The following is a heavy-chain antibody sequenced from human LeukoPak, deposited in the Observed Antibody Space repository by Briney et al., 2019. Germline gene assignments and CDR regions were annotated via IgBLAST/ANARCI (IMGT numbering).Heavy chain of an antibody. CDR2: INTNTGNP. D-gene: IGHD1-26*01. J-gene: IGHJ4*02. Sequence: ASVKVSCKASGYSFDRYAINWLRQAPGQGIEWMGWINTNTGNPTYAQGFTGRFVFSLDTSVSTAYLQISSLKADDTAVYYCARDSISGSYVHFDHWGQGTLVAVPS. CDR3: ARDSISGSYVHFDH. CDR1: GYSFDRYA. V-gene: IGHV7-4-1*02.